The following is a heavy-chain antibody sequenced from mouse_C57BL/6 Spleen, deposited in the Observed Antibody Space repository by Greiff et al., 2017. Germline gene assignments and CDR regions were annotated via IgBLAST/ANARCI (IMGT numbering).Heavy chain of an antibody. V-gene: IGHV1-15*01. D-gene: IGHD1-1*01. J-gene: IGHJ1*03. Sequence: QVQLKQSGAELVRPGASVTLSCKASGYTFTDYEMHWVKQTPVHGLEWIGAIDPETGGTAYNQKFKGKAILTADKSSSTAYMELRSLTSEDSAVXYCTRWGDGSSYWYFDVWGTGTTVTVSS. CDR3: TRWGDGSSYWYFDV. CDR2: IDPETGGT. CDR1: GYTFTDYE.